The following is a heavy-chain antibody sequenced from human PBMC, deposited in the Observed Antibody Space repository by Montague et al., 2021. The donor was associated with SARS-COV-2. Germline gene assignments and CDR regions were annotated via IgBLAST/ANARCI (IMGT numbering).Heavy chain of an antibody. CDR2: ICTSGST. D-gene: IGHD2-2*02. CDR1: GGSISSDY. V-gene: IGHV4-4*07. J-gene: IGHJ6*03. Sequence: SETLSLTCTVSGGSISSDYWSWIRQPAGKGLDWIGRICTSGSTDYNPSLKSRVNMSLDTSKDQFSLKLSSVTAADTAVYYCARDRRYCSGTSCYTGYYYYFMDVRGKGTTVTVSS. CDR3: ARDRRYCSGTSCYTGYYYYFMDV.